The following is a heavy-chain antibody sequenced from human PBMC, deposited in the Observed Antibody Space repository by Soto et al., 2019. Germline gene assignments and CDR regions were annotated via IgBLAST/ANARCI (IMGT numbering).Heavy chain of an antibody. V-gene: IGHV4-31*03. D-gene: IGHD6-19*01. J-gene: IGHJ4*02. Sequence: TRSLTCTVSGGSFRTGASYWSWIRQLPGQGLEWIGYIYNGGGTYYNPSLKGRFTMSVDSSKTQFSLKVTSVTAADTGVYFCARGRRSGWYEGDYFDYWGPGTLVTASS. CDR3: ARGRRSGWYEGDYFDY. CDR1: GGSFRTGASY. CDR2: IYNGGGT.